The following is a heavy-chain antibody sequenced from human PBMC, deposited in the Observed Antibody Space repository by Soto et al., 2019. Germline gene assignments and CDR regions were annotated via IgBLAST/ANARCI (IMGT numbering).Heavy chain of an antibody. CDR1: GFTFSSYA. J-gene: IGHJ6*02. V-gene: IGHV3-23*01. Sequence: GGSLRLSCAASGFTFSSYAMSWVRQAPGKGLEWVSAISGSGGSTYYADPVKGRFTIARDNSKNTLYLQMNSLRAEDTAVYYCAKDRFSQADYYYGMDVWGQGTTVTVSS. CDR3: AKDRFSQADYYYGMDV. CDR2: ISGSGGST.